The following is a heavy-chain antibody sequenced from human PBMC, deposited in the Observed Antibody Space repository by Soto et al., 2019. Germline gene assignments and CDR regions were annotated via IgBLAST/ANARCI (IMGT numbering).Heavy chain of an antibody. D-gene: IGHD2-2*01. CDR1: GYTFTSYG. CDR2: ISAYNGNT. Sequence: ASVKASCKASGYTFTSYGISWVRQAPGQGLEWMGWISAYNGNTNYAQKLQGRVTMTTDTSTSTAYMELRSLRSDDTAVYYCARGELLDSGIVVVPAAPLDAFDIWGQGTMVTVSS. V-gene: IGHV1-18*01. CDR3: ARGELLDSGIVVVPAAPLDAFDI. J-gene: IGHJ3*02.